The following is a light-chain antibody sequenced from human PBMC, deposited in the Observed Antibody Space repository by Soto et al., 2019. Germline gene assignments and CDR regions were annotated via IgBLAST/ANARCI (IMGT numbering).Light chain of an antibody. CDR3: QQYGSSPWT. CDR1: QSVSSSY. CDR2: DAS. Sequence: PGERVPLSCRASQSVSSSYLTWYQQKPGQAPRLLIYDASNRATGIPARFSGSGSGTDFSLTISSLEPEDFAVYYCQQYGSSPWTFGQGTKVDIK. J-gene: IGKJ1*01. V-gene: IGKV3-20*01.